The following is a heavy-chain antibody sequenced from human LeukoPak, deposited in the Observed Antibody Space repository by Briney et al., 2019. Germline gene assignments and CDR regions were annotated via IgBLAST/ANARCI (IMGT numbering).Heavy chain of an antibody. CDR1: GGSISSYY. CDR3: ARGSPTYYDFWSGYSGGDAFDI. J-gene: IGHJ3*02. D-gene: IGHD3-3*01. Sequence: SETLSLTCTVSGGSISSYYWSWIRQPPGKGLEWIGYIYYSGSTNYKPSLKSRVTISVDTSKNQFSLKLSSVTAADTAVYYCARGSPTYYDFWSGYSGGDAFDIWGQGTMVTVSS. V-gene: IGHV4-59*12. CDR2: IYYSGST.